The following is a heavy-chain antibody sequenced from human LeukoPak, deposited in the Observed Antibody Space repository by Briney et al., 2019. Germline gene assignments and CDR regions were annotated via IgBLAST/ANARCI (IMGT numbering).Heavy chain of an antibody. CDR1: GFTFSDYA. V-gene: IGHV3-30-3*01. J-gene: IGHJ4*02. CDR2: ISKDGSDK. Sequence: GGSLRLSCAASGFTFSDYAMHRVRQAPGKGLEWVAVISKDGSDKYYPGSVRGRFTISRDNSKNTIYLQMDSLGAEDTAIYYCARDYWWNYDYWGQGTLVTVSS. D-gene: IGHD1-7*01. CDR3: ARDYWWNYDY.